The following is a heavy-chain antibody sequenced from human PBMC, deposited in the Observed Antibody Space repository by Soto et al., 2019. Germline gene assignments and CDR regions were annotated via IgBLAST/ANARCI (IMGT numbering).Heavy chain of an antibody. CDR1: GFTFSTYS. J-gene: IGHJ3*02. CDR3: ARRYYNSDAFDI. Sequence: GSLRLSCAASGFTFSTYSMNWVRQAPGKGLEWVSYISISSSTIYYADSVKGRFTISRDNAKNSLYLQMNSLRAEDTAVYYCARRYYNSDAFDIWGQGTMVTVSS. CDR2: ISISSSTI. V-gene: IGHV3-48*01. D-gene: IGHD1-1*01.